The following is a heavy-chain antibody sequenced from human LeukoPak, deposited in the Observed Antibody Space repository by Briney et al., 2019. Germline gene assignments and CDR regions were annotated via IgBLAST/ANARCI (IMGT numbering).Heavy chain of an antibody. CDR3: ARSGSYGKSFDY. J-gene: IGHJ4*02. D-gene: IGHD1-26*01. CDR1: GFTFSSYS. CDR2: ISGSSSYI. Sequence: GGSLRLSCAASGFTFSSYSMNWVRQAPGKGLEWVSSISGSSSYIYYADSVKGRFTISRDNAKNSLYLQMNSLRAEDTAVYYCARSGSYGKSFDYWGQGTLVTVSS. V-gene: IGHV3-21*01.